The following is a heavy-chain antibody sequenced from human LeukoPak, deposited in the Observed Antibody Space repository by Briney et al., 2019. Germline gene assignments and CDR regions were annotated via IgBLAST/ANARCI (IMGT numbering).Heavy chain of an antibody. CDR3: ARAYYSSSWYYDYYYYMDV. CDR1: GFTFSSYS. CDR2: ISRSSSYI. Sequence: GGSLRLSCAASGFTFSSYSMNWVRQAPGKGLEWVSSISRSSSYIYYADSVKGRFTISRDNAKNSLYLQMNSLRAEDTAVYYCARAYYSSSWYYDYYYYMDVWGKGTTVTVSS. V-gene: IGHV3-21*04. D-gene: IGHD6-13*01. J-gene: IGHJ6*03.